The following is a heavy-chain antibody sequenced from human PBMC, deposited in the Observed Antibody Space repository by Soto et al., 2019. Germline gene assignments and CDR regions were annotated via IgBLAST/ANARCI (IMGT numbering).Heavy chain of an antibody. Sequence: GGSLRLSCAASGFTFISYSMNWVLQAPWKGLEWVSSISSSSSYIYYADSVKGRFTISRDNAKNSLYLQMNSLRAEDTAVYYCARDVRDYWSGSEAFDIWGQGTMVTVSS. V-gene: IGHV3-21*01. J-gene: IGHJ3*02. D-gene: IGHD3-3*01. CDR2: ISSSSSYI. CDR3: ARDVRDYWSGSEAFDI. CDR1: GFTFISYS.